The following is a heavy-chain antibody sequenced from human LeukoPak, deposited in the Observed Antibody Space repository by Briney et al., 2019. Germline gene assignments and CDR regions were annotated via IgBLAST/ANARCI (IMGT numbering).Heavy chain of an antibody. V-gene: IGHV4-39*07. J-gene: IGHJ4*02. CDR1: GGSIRSSNYY. D-gene: IGHD3-10*01. Sequence: SETLSLTCTVSGGSIRSSNYYWGWIRQPPGKGLEWIGSIYYSGSTYYNPSLQSRVTISVDTSKNQFSLKLSSVTAADTAVYYCARDPALLLDSEIYYPEYYFDYWGQGTLVTVSS. CDR2: IYYSGST. CDR3: ARDPALLLDSEIYYPEYYFDY.